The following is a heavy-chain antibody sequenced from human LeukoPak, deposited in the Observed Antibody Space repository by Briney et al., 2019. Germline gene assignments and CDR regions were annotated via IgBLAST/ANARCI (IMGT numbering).Heavy chain of an antibody. CDR1: GFTFRSYA. Sequence: GGSLRLSCAASGFTFRSYAMHWVRQAPGKGLEWVAVISYDGSNKYYADSVKGRFTISRDNSKNTLYLQMNSLRPEDTAVYFCAKDDAWIRFASWGQGILVTVSS. CDR2: ISYDGSNK. D-gene: IGHD5-12*01. CDR3: AKDDAWIRFAS. V-gene: IGHV3-30*04. J-gene: IGHJ5*01.